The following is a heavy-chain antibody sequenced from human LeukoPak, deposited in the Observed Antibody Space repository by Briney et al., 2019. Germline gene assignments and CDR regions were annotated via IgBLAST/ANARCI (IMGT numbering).Heavy chain of an antibody. D-gene: IGHD4-17*01. CDR3: ARGTVTTSPYFDL. Sequence: TSGTLSLTCAVSGGSISSSNWWSWVRQPPGKGLEWIGEIYHSGSTNYNPSLKSRVTTSVDKSKNQFSLKLSSVTAADTAVYYCARGTVTTSPYFDLWGRGTLVTVSS. CDR2: IYHSGST. J-gene: IGHJ2*01. V-gene: IGHV4-4*02. CDR1: GGSISSSNW.